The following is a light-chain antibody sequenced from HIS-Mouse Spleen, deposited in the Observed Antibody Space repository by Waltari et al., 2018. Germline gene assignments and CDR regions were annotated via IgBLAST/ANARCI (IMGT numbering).Light chain of an antibody. V-gene: IGLV2-14*03. J-gene: IGLJ2*01. CDR2: DVS. CDR3: SSYTSSSFNVV. Sequence: QSALTQPASVSGSPGQSITISCTGTSSDVGGYNYVSGYQQHPGKAPKLMIYDVSNRASGVSNRFSGSKSGNTASLTISGLQAEDEADYYCSSYTSSSFNVVFGGGTKLTVL. CDR1: SSDVGGYNY.